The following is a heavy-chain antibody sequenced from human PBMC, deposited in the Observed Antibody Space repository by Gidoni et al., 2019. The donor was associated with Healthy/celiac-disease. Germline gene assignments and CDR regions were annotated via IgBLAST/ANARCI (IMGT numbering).Heavy chain of an antibody. CDR3: ARGGRDIVVVPLDY. V-gene: IGHV4-38-2*01. CDR1: GYSIRSGYY. Sequence: TLSLTCAVSGYSIRSGYYWGWIRQPPGKGLEWIGSIYHSGSTYYNPSLKSRVTISVDTSKNQFSLKLSSVTAADTAVYYCARGGRDIVVVPLDYWGQGTLVTVSS. J-gene: IGHJ4*02. CDR2: IYHSGST. D-gene: IGHD2-2*01.